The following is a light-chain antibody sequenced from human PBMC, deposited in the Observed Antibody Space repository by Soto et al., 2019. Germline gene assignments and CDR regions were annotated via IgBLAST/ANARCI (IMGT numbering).Light chain of an antibody. V-gene: IGKV1-27*01. CDR1: QGISNY. CDR3: QMCGIATFS. J-gene: IGKJ4*01. Sequence: EIQMNQSPSSLSASVGDRVTITCRASQGISNYLAWYQQKPGKVPKLLIYAASTLQSGVPSRFSGRGSGTDFTLTISSLQAEDVATYYCQMCGIATFSFGGWTNVEGK. CDR2: AAS.